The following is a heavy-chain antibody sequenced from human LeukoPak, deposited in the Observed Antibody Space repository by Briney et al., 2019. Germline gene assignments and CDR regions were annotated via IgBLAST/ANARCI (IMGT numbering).Heavy chain of an antibody. V-gene: IGHV1-2*02. CDR1: GYTFTGYY. CDR3: ARGREMATMSFDY. CDR2: INPNSGGT. D-gene: IGHD5-24*01. J-gene: IGHJ4*02. Sequence: GASVKVSCKASGYTFTGYYMHWVRQAPGQGLEWMGWINPNSGGTNYAQKFQGRVTVTRDTSISTAYMELSRLRSDDTAVYYCARGREMATMSFDYWGQGTLVTVSS.